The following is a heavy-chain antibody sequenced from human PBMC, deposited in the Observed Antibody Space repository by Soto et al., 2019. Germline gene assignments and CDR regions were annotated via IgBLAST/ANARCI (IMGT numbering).Heavy chain of an antibody. V-gene: IGHV3-23*01. CDR2: ISGSGGST. Sequence: GGSLRLSCAASGFTFSSYAMSWVRQAPGKGLEWVSAISGSGGSTYYADSVKGRFTISRDNSKNTLYLQMNSLRAEDTAVYYCAKVKHCSITSCYNHYYHLAVWGKGNRVTVAS. CDR1: GFTFSSYA. D-gene: IGHD2-2*02. CDR3: AKVKHCSITSCYNHYYHLAV. J-gene: IGHJ6*03.